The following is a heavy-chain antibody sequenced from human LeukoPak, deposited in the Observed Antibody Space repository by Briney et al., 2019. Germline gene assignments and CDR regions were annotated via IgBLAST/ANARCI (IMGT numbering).Heavy chain of an antibody. Sequence: PGGSLRLSCAASGFTFSSYSMNWVRQAPGKGLEWVSYISSSSSTIYYADSVKGRFTISRDNAKKSLYLQMTALRAEDTAVYYCARVKWLNGLDVWAKGPRSPSP. V-gene: IGHV3-48*01. CDR1: GFTFSSYS. CDR3: ARVKWLNGLDV. D-gene: IGHD5-24*01. CDR2: ISSSSSTI. J-gene: IGHJ6*02.